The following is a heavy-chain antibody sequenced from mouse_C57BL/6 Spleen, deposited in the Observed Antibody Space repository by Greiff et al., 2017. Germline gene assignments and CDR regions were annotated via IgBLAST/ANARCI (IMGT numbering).Heavy chain of an antibody. J-gene: IGHJ2*01. CDR2: ISDGGSYT. CDR3: ARRLSVLRRSDY. CDR1: GFTFSSYA. Sequence: DVMLVESGGGLVKPGGSLKLSCAASGFTFSSYAMSWVRQTPEKRLEWVATISDGGSYTYYPDNVQGRFTISRAHATNTLYLHLSTLKTEATALYYDARRLSVLRRSDYWGQGTTLTVS. D-gene: IGHD1-1*01. V-gene: IGHV5-4*03.